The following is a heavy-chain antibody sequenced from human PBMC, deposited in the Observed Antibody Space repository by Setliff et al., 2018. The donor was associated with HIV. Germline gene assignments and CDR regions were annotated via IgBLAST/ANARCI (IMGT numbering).Heavy chain of an antibody. CDR3: ARSIIRPYSSGWPWYFDY. CDR1: GFTFSSYS. Sequence: RLSCAASGFTFSSYSMNWVRQAPGKGLEWVSSISSSSSYIYYADSVKGRFTISRDNAKNSLSLQVNSLRAEDTAVYYCARSIIRPYSSGWPWYFDYWGQGTLVTVSS. V-gene: IGHV3-21*01. CDR2: ISSSSSYI. J-gene: IGHJ4*02. D-gene: IGHD6-19*01.